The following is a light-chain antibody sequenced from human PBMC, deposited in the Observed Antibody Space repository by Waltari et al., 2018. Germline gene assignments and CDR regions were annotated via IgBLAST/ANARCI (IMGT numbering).Light chain of an antibody. Sequence: EIVLTQSPDTLSLSPGARATLSCQGSQYFSGNFLAWYQQRPGQAPRLLFYGASTRATGIPDRFSATGSGTDFILTISRLEPEDFAVYYCQQYNRSPFTFGQGTKLEIK. CDR2: GAS. CDR3: QQYNRSPFT. J-gene: IGKJ2*01. CDR1: QYFSGNF. V-gene: IGKV3-20*01.